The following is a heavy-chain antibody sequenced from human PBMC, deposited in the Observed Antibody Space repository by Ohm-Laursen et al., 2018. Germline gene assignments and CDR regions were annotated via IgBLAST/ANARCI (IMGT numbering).Heavy chain of an antibody. CDR1: GYTFTSYY. D-gene: IGHD2/OR15-2a*01. CDR2: INPSGGST. Sequence: ASSVKVSCKASGYTFTSYYMHWVRQAPGQGLEWMGIINPSGGSTSYAQKFQGRVTMTRDTSTSTVYMELSSLRSEDTAVYYCARDLSMAASRGPMWFDPWGQGTLVTVSS. CDR3: ARDLSMAASRGPMWFDP. V-gene: IGHV1-46*01. J-gene: IGHJ5*02.